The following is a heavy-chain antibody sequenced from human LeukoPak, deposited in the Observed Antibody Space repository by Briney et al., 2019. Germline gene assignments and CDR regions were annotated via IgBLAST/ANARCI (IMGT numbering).Heavy chain of an antibody. D-gene: IGHD2-21*02. J-gene: IGHJ4*02. V-gene: IGHV1-69*13. CDR2: IIPIFGTA. CDR3: ARGKDCGGDCLTFDY. CDR1: GGTFSSYA. Sequence: ASVKVSCKASGGTFSSYAISWVRQAPRQGLEWMGGIIPIFGTANYAQKFQGRVTITADESTSTAYMELSSLRSEDTAVYYCARGKDCGGDCLTFDYWGQGTLVTVSS.